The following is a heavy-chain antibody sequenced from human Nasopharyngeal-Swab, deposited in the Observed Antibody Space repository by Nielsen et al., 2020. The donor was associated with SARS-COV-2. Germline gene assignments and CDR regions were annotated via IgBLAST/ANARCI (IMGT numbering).Heavy chain of an antibody. D-gene: IGHD3-22*01. CDR3: AKDRSSGSWYFVY. Sequence: GESLKISCAASGFTFSSYAMHWVRQAPGKGLEWVAFIRYDGSNKYYADSVKGRFTISRDNSKNTLYLQMITLRAEDTAVYYCAKDRSSGSWYFVYWGQGTLVTVSS. V-gene: IGHV3-30*02. J-gene: IGHJ4*02. CDR1: GFTFSSYA. CDR2: IRYDGSNK.